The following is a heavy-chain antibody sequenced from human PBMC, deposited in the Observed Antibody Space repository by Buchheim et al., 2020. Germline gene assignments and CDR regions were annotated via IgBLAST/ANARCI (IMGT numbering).Heavy chain of an antibody. CDR2: IIPILGRV. J-gene: IGHJ6*02. Sequence: QVQLVQSGAEVRKPGSSVKISCKASGDNFSSYGISWVRQAPGQGPEWMGGIIPILGRVNYAQKFQGRVTITADESTSPAYMESSSLRSEDTAVYYCARPEYLGSHYYGLDVWGQGTT. CDR3: ARPEYLGSHYYGLDV. D-gene: IGHD2-2*02. CDR1: GDNFSSYG. V-gene: IGHV1-69*11.